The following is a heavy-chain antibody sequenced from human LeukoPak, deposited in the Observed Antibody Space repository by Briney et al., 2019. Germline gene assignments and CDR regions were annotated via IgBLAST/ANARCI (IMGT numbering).Heavy chain of an antibody. J-gene: IGHJ3*02. CDR3: ARERVYYGSGSKLLGAFDI. Sequence: SETLSLTCTVAGGSISSYYWSWIRQPAGKGLEWIGRVYTSGNTNYNPSLKSRVTMSVDTSKNQFSLKLSSVTAADTAVYYCARERVYYGSGSKLLGAFDIWGQGTMVTVSS. CDR1: GGSISSYY. D-gene: IGHD3-10*01. CDR2: VYTSGNT. V-gene: IGHV4-4*07.